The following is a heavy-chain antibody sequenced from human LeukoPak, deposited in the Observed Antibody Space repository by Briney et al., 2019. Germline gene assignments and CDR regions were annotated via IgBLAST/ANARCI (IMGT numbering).Heavy chain of an antibody. CDR1: GGSISSYY. CDR2: IYYSGST. V-gene: IGHV4-59*12. CDR3: ARETGNDFWSGYPNWFDP. D-gene: IGHD3-3*01. J-gene: IGHJ5*02. Sequence: SETLSLTCTVSGGSISSYYWSWIRQPPGKGLEWIGYIYYSGSTNYNPSLKSRVTISVDTSKNQFSLKLSSVTAADTAVYYCARETGNDFWSGYPNWFDPWGQGTLVTVSS.